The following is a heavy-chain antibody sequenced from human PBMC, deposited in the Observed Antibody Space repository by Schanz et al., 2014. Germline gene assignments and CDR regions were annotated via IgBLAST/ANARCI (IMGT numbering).Heavy chain of an antibody. V-gene: IGHV3-23*01. Sequence: EVQLLESGGGLVQPGGSLRLSCLASGFAFSSYAMTWVRQIPGKGLEWVSAISASGGTTYYADSVKGRFTISRDNAKNSLYLQMNGLRPEDTAVYYCARGGFGEVSYFDYWGQGTLVTVSS. CDR1: GFAFSSYA. D-gene: IGHD3-10*01. CDR3: ARGGFGEVSYFDY. CDR2: ISASGGTT. J-gene: IGHJ4*02.